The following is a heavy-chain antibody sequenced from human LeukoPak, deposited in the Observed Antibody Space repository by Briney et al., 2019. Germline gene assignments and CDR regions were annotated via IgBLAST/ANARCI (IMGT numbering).Heavy chain of an antibody. D-gene: IGHD1-26*01. CDR1: GGSISSYY. Sequence: SETLSLTCTVSGGSISSYYWSWIRQPPGKGLEWIGYIYYSGSTNYNPSLKSRVTMSVDTSKNQFSLRLSSVTAADTAMYYCAATTIGWFDPWGQGTLVTVSS. CDR2: IYYSGST. J-gene: IGHJ5*02. CDR3: AATTIGWFDP. V-gene: IGHV4-59*03.